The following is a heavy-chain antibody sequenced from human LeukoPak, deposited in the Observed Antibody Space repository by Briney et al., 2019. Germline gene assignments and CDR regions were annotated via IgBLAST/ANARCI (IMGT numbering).Heavy chain of an antibody. CDR1: GFTFSSYS. D-gene: IGHD6-6*01. Sequence: GGSLRLSCAASGFTFSSYSMNWLRQAPGKGLEWVSSISSSSSYIYYADSVKGRFTISRDNSKNTLYLQMNSLRAEDTAVYYCAKSPWSSPSVAFDIWGQGTMVTVSS. J-gene: IGHJ3*02. CDR3: AKSPWSSPSVAFDI. V-gene: IGHV3-21*04. CDR2: ISSSSSYI.